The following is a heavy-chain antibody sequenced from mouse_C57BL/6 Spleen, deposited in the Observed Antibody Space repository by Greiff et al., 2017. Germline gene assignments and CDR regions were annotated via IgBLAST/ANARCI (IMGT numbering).Heavy chain of an antibody. J-gene: IGHJ1*03. D-gene: IGHD1-1*01. CDR1: GFTFSSYA. CDR2: ISSGGDYI. CDR3: ARDGAYYYGPGRYFDV. V-gene: IGHV5S21*01. Sequence: EVKLVESGEGLVKPGGSLKLSCAASGFTFSSYAMSWVRQTPEKRLEWVAYISSGGDYIYYADTVKGRFTITRDKARNTLYLQMSSLKSEDTAMYYCARDGAYYYGPGRYFDVWGTGTTVTVSS.